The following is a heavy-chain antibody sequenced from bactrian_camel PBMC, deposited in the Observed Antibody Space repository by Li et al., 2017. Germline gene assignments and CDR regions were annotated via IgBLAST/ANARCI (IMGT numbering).Heavy chain of an antibody. CDR2: IDSDGET. J-gene: IGHJ4*01. D-gene: IGHD2*01. CDR1: TGTFRSAC. Sequence: HVQLVESGGGSALAGGSVRLSCAASTGTFRSACMGWIRQVSGKEREGVASIDSDGETTYADPVKGRFTISRDNAKNSVYLQMHSLKLEDTAMYYCAADFGPYCSGSYLARRANFEGQGTQVTVS. V-gene: IGHV3S53*01.